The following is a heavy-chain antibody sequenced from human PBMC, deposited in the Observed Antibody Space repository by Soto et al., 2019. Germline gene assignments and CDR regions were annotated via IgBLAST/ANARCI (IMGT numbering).Heavy chain of an antibody. D-gene: IGHD1-26*01. CDR3: TRIYSDALDI. CDR2: ISGSGGST. J-gene: IGHJ3*02. V-gene: IGHV3-23*01. CDR1: GFTFSSYS. Sequence: GGSLRLSCAASGFTFSSYSMNWVRQAPGKGLEWVSDISGSGGSTYYADSVKGRFTISRDNSKNTLYLQMNNLRAEDTAVYYCTRIYSDALDIWGQGTMVTVSS.